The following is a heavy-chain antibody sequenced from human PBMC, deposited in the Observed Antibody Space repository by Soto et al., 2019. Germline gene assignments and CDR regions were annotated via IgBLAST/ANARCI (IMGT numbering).Heavy chain of an antibody. Sequence: AETLSLTCTVSNFSISTNYYWGWIRQAPGKALQWIGSMKHSGSAYYNPSLRRRATISLDTSKNQFSLELTSVTAADTDVYYCARVEGDGYSDGFCDSWGQGTLVTVSS. CDR1: NFSISTNYY. J-gene: IGHJ5*01. V-gene: IGHV4-38-2*02. D-gene: IGHD5-18*01. CDR2: MKHSGSA. CDR3: ARVEGDGYSDGFCDS.